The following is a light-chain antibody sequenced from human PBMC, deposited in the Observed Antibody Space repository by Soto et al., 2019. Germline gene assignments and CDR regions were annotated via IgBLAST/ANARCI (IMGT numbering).Light chain of an antibody. CDR3: QQYNNWPQT. V-gene: IGKV3-15*01. CDR1: QSVSSN. CDR2: GAS. Sequence: EIVMTQSPATLSVSSGERDTLSCRASQSVSSNLAWYQQKPGQAPRLLIYGASTRATGIPARFSGSGSRTEFTLTISSLQSEDFAVYYCQQYNNWPQTFGQGTKVDIK. J-gene: IGKJ1*01.